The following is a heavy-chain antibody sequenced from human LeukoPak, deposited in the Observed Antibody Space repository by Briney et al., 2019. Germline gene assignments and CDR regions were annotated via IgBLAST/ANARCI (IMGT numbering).Heavy chain of an antibody. V-gene: IGHV3-48*01. CDR1: GFTFSPYT. D-gene: IGHD6-6*01. CDR3: ARDSSVCEFDV. J-gene: IGHJ3*01. CDR2: INTGSTTI. Sequence: GGSLRLSCAASGFTFSPYTMHWFRQPPGKGLEWVSYINTGSTTIYYADPVKGRFTISRDNAKNSVYLHLNSLRAEDTAVYYCARDSSVCEFDVWGQGTLVTVSS.